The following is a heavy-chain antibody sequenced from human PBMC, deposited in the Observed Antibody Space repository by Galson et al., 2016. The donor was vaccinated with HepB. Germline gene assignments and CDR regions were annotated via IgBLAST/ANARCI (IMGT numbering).Heavy chain of an antibody. CDR3: ATMPDS. Sequence: TLSLTCTVSGGPITSGTKYWTWIRQPAGKGLEWIGGISTSGTTNYNPSLRSRVTISVDTSKTQLSLKLRSVTASDTAMYYCATMPDSWDQGTLVTVSS. J-gene: IGHJ4*02. D-gene: IGHD2-2*01. V-gene: IGHV4-61*02. CDR1: GGPITSGTKY. CDR2: ISTSGTT.